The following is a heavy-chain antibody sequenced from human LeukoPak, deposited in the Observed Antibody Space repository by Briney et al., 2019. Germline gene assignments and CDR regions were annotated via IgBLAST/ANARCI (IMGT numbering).Heavy chain of an antibody. CDR3: ASPNSIAADTFDY. V-gene: IGHV1-69*05. Sequence: ASVKVSCKASGGTFSSYAISWVRQAPGQGLEWMGGIIPIFGTANYAQKFQGRVTITTDESTSTAYMELSSLRSEDTAVYYCASPNSIAADTFDYWGQGTLVTVSS. CDR2: IIPIFGTA. J-gene: IGHJ4*02. CDR1: GGTFSSYA. D-gene: IGHD6-6*01.